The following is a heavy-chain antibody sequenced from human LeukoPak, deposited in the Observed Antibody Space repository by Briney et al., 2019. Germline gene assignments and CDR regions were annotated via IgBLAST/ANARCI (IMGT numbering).Heavy chain of an antibody. CDR1: EFTFSIYW. J-gene: IGHJ4*02. CDR3: ARGHLGLDS. Sequence: PGGSLRLSCAASEFTFSIYWMSWVRQAPGEGLEWGASIKLDGSEEYYVDSVKGRFTISRDNAKNSLYLQMNSLRAEDTAVYYCARGHLGLDSWGQGTLVTVSS. CDR2: IKLDGSEE. V-gene: IGHV3-7*04.